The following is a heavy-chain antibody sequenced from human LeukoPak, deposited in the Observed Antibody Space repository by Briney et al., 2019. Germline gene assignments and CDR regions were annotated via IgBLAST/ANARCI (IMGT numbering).Heavy chain of an antibody. D-gene: IGHD1-26*01. CDR3: AKEQWGVLPPGPDY. CDR1: GFTVSSNY. V-gene: IGHV3-23*01. Sequence: GGSLRLSCAASGFTVSSNYMSWVRQAPGKGLEWVSAISGSGGSTYYADSVKGRFTISRDNSKNTLYLQMNSLRAEDTAVYYCAKEQWGVLPPGPDYWGQGTLVTVSS. J-gene: IGHJ4*02. CDR2: ISGSGGST.